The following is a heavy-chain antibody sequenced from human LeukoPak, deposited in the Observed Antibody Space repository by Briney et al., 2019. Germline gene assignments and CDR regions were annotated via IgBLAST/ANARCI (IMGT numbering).Heavy chain of an antibody. CDR1: GGSISSDY. V-gene: IGHV4-59*08. J-gene: IGHJ4*02. D-gene: IGHD2-15*01. CDR2: FHYSGST. CDR3: AKYQTGSGYVDH. Sequence: SETLSLTCTVSGGSISSDYWSWFRQSPGKGLEWIGYFHYSGSTNYNPSLKSRVIISVDKSKNHFSLNLSSVTAADTAVYYCAKYQTGSGYVDHWGQGTLVTVSS.